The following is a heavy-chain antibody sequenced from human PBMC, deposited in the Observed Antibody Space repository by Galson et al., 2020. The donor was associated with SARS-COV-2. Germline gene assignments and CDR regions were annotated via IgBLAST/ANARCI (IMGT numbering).Heavy chain of an antibody. Sequence: ASVKVSCKVSGYTLTELSMHWVRQAPGKGLEWMGGFDPEDGETIYAQKFQGRVTMTEDTSTDTAYMELSSLRSEDTAVYYCASIKVVVAATLADWGEFDYWGQGTLVTVSS. J-gene: IGHJ4*02. D-gene: IGHD2-15*01. V-gene: IGHV1-24*01. CDR3: ASIKVVVAATLADWGEFDY. CDR1: GYTLTELS. CDR2: FDPEDGET.